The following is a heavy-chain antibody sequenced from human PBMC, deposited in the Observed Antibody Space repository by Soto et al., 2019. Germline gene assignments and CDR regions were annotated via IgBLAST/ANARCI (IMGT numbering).Heavy chain of an antibody. J-gene: IGHJ5*02. Sequence: PSETLSLTCTVSGGSISSGGYYWSWIRQHPGKGLEWIGYIYYSGSTYYNPSLKSRVTISVDTSKNQFSLKLSSVTAADTAVYYCARYVLDNWNYHWFDPWGQGTLVTVSS. V-gene: IGHV4-31*03. CDR3: ARYVLDNWNYHWFDP. CDR2: IYYSGST. CDR1: GGSISSGGYY. D-gene: IGHD1-7*01.